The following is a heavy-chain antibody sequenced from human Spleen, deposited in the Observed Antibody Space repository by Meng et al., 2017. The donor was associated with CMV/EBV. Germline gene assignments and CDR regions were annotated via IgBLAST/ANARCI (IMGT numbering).Heavy chain of an antibody. V-gene: IGHV1-69*05. J-gene: IGHJ4*02. CDR2: ISPIFGTP. CDR1: TFITYA. Sequence: TFITYANNWVRLAPGLELGWMGAISPIFGTPNYAQKFQGRVTVTTDESTSTAYMELSSLRSEDTAVYFCASSRDCTGTNCYSPGLDYWGQGTLVTVSS. CDR3: ASSRDCTGTNCYSPGLDY. D-gene: IGHD2-2*02.